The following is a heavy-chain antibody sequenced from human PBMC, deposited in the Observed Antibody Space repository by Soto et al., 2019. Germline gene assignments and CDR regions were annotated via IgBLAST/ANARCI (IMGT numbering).Heavy chain of an antibody. J-gene: IGHJ4*02. D-gene: IGHD5-12*01. CDR1: GGSISSGGYY. Sequence: SETLSLTCTVSGGSISSGGYYWSWIRQHPGKGLEWIGYIYYSGSTYYNPSLKSRVTISVDTSKNQFSLKLSSVTAADTAVYYCARWGGYDKLFDYWGQGTLVTVSS. CDR3: ARWGGYDKLFDY. CDR2: IYYSGST. V-gene: IGHV4-31*03.